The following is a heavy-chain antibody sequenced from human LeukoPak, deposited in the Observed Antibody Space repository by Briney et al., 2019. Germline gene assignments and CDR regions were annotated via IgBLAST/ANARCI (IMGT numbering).Heavy chain of an antibody. CDR1: GGTLSSYA. V-gene: IGHV1-69*05. CDR2: IIPIFGTA. CDR3: ARGLSPIYYYYYYMDV. J-gene: IGHJ6*03. D-gene: IGHD3-16*02. Sequence: GASVKVSCKASGGTLSSYAISWVRQAPGQGLEWMGGIIPIFGTANYAQKFQGRVTITTDESTSTAYMELSSLRSEDTAVYYCARGLSPIYYYYYYMDVWGKGTTVTVSS.